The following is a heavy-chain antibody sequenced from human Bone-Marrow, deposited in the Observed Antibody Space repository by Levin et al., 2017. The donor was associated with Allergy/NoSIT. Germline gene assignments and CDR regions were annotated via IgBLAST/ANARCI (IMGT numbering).Heavy chain of an antibody. CDR3: ARDPARGYYDSSGYSGDH. CDR1: GFTFRHYT. J-gene: IGHJ4*02. Sequence: GESLKISCAASGFTFRHYTTNWVRQAPGKGLEWVSCITSSGDSTYYADSVKGRFTISRDNAKNSLYLQLNRLRDEDTAMYYCARDPARGYYDSSGYSGDHWGQGTLVTVSS. D-gene: IGHD3-22*01. CDR2: ITSSGDST. V-gene: IGHV3-48*02.